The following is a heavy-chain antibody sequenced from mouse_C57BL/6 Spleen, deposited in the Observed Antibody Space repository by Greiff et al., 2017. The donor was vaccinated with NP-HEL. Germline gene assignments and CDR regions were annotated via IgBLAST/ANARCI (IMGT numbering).Heavy chain of an antibody. CDR3: ARHGRVGKGYLDY. V-gene: IGHV1-62-2*01. J-gene: IGHJ2*01. D-gene: IGHD1-3*01. Sequence: QVQLQQSGAGLVKPGASVKLSCTASGYTFTEYTIHWVKQRSGQGLEWIGLFYPGGGSIKYTEKFKGKATLTADKSASTVYMELSRLTSEDAAVYFWARHGRVGKGYLDYWGQGTTLTVSA. CDR1: GYTFTEYT. CDR2: FYPGGGSI.